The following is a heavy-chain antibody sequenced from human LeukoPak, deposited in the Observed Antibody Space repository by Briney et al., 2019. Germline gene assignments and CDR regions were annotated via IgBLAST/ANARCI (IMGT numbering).Heavy chain of an antibody. CDR2: INHSGST. CDR1: GGSFSGYY. CDR3: ARAHDGYTSPIGY. D-gene: IGHD5-12*01. J-gene: IGHJ4*02. V-gene: IGHV4-34*01. Sequence: SETLSLTCAVYGGSFSGYYWSWTRQPPGKGLEWIGEINHSGSTNYNPSLKSRVTISVDTSKNQFSLKLSSVTAADTAVYYCARAHDGYTSPIGYWGQGTLVTVSS.